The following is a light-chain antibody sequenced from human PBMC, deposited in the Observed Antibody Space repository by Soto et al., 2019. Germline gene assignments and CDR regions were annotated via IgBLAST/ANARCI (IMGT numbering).Light chain of an antibody. CDR1: SSDVGGYNY. CDR2: EVS. V-gene: IGLV2-8*01. CDR3: SSYAGSNNFEV. J-gene: IGLJ1*01. Sequence: QSALTQPPSASGSPVQSVTISCTGTSSDVGGYNYVSWYQQHPGKAPKLMIYEVSKRPSGVPDRFSGSKSGNTASLTVSGLQAEDEADYYCSSYAGSNNFEVFGTGTKVTVL.